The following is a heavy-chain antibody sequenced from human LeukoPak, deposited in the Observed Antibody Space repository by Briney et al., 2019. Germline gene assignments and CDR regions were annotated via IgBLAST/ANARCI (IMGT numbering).Heavy chain of an antibody. CDR3: ARYGFSSSWQGGWHAFDI. D-gene: IGHD6-13*01. CDR1: GYTLTSYY. J-gene: IGHJ3*02. Sequence: ASVKVSCKASGYTLTSYYVHWVRQAPGQGLEWMGIINPTVGDTIYAQKFRGRVTMTRDMSTSTVYMELSSLRSDDTAVYYCARYGFSSSWQGGWHAFDIWGQGTMVTVSS. CDR2: INPTVGDT. V-gene: IGHV1-46*01.